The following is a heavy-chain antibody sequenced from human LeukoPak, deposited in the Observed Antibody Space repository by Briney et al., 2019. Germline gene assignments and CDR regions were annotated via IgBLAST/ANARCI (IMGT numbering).Heavy chain of an antibody. CDR1: GGSFSDYY. CDR2: INHRGYA. CDR3: ARALNTGHGAWDY. D-gene: IGHD1-14*01. V-gene: IGHV4-34*01. J-gene: IGHJ4*02. Sequence: SETLSLTCAVYGGSFSDYYWSWLRQAPGKGLEWIGEINHRGYASYNPSLKSRVTISVDSSKNQLSLSLTSVTAADTAVFYCARALNTGHGAWDYWGQGTPVTVSS.